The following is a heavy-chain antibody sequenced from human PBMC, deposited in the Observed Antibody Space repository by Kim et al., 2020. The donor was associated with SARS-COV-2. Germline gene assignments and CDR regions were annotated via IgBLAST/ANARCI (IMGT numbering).Heavy chain of an antibody. Sequence: GGSLRLSCAASGFTFSSYAMSWVRQAPGKGLEWVSAISGSGGSTYYADSVKGRFTISRDNSKNTGYLQMNSLRAEDTAVYYCAKDQSKLRYFDWLYGFDYWGKGTLVTVSS. CDR3: AKDQSKLRYFDWLYGFDY. J-gene: IGHJ4*02. V-gene: IGHV3-23*01. D-gene: IGHD3-9*01. CDR2: ISGSGGST. CDR1: GFTFSSYA.